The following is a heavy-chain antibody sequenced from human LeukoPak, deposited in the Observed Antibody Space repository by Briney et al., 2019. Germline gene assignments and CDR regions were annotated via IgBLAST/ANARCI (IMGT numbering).Heavy chain of an antibody. Sequence: TLSLTXXXXGGSXXXXDYYWSWVRQPPGKGLEGSGYIYYSGSTYYNPSLKSRVTISVYTAKNQFSLKLSSVTAADTAVYYCAREHCSSTSCYSDYYYYYGMDVWGQGTTVTVSS. V-gene: IGHV4-30-4*01. J-gene: IGHJ6*02. D-gene: IGHD2-2*01. CDR3: AREHCSSTSCYSDYYYYYGMDV. CDR2: IYYSGST. CDR1: GGSXXXXDYY.